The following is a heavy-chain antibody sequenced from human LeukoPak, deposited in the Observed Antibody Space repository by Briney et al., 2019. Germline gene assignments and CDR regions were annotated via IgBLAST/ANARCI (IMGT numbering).Heavy chain of an antibody. D-gene: IGHD3-10*01. CDR2: ISSSGSTI. V-gene: IGHV3-48*03. J-gene: IGHJ6*02. CDR1: GFTFSSYE. Sequence: GGSLRLSCAASGFTFSSYEMNWVRQAPGKGLEWVSYISSSGSTIYYADSVKGRFTISRDNAKNSLYLQMNSLRAEDTAVYYCATDMVVRGVIISYGMDVWGQGTTVTVSS. CDR3: ATDMVVRGVIISYGMDV.